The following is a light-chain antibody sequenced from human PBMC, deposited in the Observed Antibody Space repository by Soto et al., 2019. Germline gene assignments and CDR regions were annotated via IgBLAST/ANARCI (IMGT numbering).Light chain of an antibody. CDR1: QSVSSNY. J-gene: IGKJ2*01. Sequence: EIVLTQSPGTLSLSPGERATVSCSASQSVSSNYLAWYQQKPGQAPRLLIYGASSRATGIPDRFSGSGSGTDFTLSISRLEPEDFAVYYCQRYGSSPPYTFGQGNTLAIK. CDR2: GAS. V-gene: IGKV3-20*01. CDR3: QRYGSSPPYT.